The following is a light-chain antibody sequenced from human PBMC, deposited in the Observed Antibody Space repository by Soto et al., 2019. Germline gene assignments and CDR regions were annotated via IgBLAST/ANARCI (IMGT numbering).Light chain of an antibody. J-gene: IGKJ1*01. CDR1: QTMSTY. CDR2: AAS. V-gene: IGKV1-39*01. CDR3: QQGYSTPPA. Sequence: DIQMTQSPSSLSASVGDRVTITCRASQTMSTYLNWYQQKPGKAPKLLIYAASSLRSGVPSRFSGSGSGTDFTLTISSLQLEDFATYYCQQGYSTPPAFGQGTKV.